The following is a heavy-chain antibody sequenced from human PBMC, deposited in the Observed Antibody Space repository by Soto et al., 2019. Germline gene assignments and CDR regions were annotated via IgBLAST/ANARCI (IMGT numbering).Heavy chain of an antibody. Sequence: PSETLSLTCAVYGGSFSGYYWSWIRQPPGKGLEWIGEINHSGSTNYNPSLKSRVTISVDTSKNQFSLKLSSVTAADTAVYYCARGRGXARPLRPDGDSDNWFDPWGQGTLVTVSS. CDR2: INHSGST. D-gene: IGHD6-6*01. V-gene: IGHV4-34*01. CDR3: ARGRGXARPLRPDGDSDNWFDP. J-gene: IGHJ5*02. CDR1: GGSFSGYY.